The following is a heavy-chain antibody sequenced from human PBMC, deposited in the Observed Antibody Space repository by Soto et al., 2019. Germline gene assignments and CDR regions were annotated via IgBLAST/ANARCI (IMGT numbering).Heavy chain of an antibody. V-gene: IGHV1-18*04. CDR3: ARDNGDSGASLVDF. J-gene: IGHJ4*02. CDR1: GYTFTNYG. Sequence: QVQLAQSGPEVKKPGASVKVSCKASGYTFTNYGLTWVRQAPGQGLEWMGWISTYNGHTEYAQKFPDRVTLTTDTSTSTGYMEVRRLRSDDTAIYYCARDNGDSGASLVDFWGQGTLVTVSS. CDR2: ISTYNGHT. D-gene: IGHD2-8*01.